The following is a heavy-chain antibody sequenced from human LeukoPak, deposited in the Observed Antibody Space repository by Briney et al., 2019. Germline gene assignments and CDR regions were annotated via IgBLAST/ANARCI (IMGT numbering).Heavy chain of an antibody. CDR1: GGSISSSSYY. CDR2: MYYSGST. D-gene: IGHD6-13*01. Sequence: ASETLSLTCTVSGGSISSSSYYWGWIRQPPGKGLEWIGSMYYSGSTYYNPSLKSRVTISVDTSKNQFSLKLSSVTAADTAVYYCARSVYSTHADSWGQGTLVTVSS. V-gene: IGHV4-39*01. CDR3: ARSVYSTHADS. J-gene: IGHJ4*02.